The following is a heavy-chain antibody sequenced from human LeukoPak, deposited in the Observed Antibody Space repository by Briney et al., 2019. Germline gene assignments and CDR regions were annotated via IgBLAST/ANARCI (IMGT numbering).Heavy chain of an antibody. Sequence: ASVKVSCKASGYTFTCYYMHWVRQAPGQGLEWMGWINPNSGGTNYAQKFQGWVTMTRDTSISTAYMELSRLRSDDTAVYYCASGSPTVGDAFDIWGQGTMVTVSS. CDR1: GYTFTCYY. CDR3: ASGSPTVGDAFDI. D-gene: IGHD4-23*01. J-gene: IGHJ3*02. V-gene: IGHV1-2*04. CDR2: INPNSGGT.